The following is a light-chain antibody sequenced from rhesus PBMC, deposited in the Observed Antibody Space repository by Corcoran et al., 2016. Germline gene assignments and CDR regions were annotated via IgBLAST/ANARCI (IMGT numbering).Light chain of an antibody. CDR1: ESVSVCGINV. CDR2: HTS. V-gene: IGKV7-13*01. J-gene: IGKJ2*01. CDR3: QHYHGTPYS. Sequence: DIVLTQSPASLAVSPGQRATITCRASESVSVCGINVIHWYQQKPGHPPKLMIYHTSKQNTGVPGRFSGSGSGTVFTLTISSLQSEDFAPYYCQHYHGTPYSFGQGTKVEIK.